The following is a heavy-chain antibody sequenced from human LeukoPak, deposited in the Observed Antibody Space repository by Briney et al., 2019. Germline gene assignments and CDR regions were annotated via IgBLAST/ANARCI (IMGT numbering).Heavy chain of an antibody. D-gene: IGHD5-18*01. CDR3: VRPRNSYADLHYFDY. V-gene: IGHV4-39*01. Sequence: SETLSLTCTVSGDSISSSNYYWGWIRPPPGKGLEWIGSIYYSGSTYYNPSLKSRFTIPVDTSKNQFSLKLSSVTAADTAVYYCVRPRNSYADLHYFDYWGQGTLVTVSS. J-gene: IGHJ4*02. CDR1: GDSISSSNYY. CDR2: IYYSGST.